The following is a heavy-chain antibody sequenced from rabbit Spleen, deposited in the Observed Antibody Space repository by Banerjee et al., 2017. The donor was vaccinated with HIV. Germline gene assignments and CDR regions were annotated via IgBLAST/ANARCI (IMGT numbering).Heavy chain of an antibody. Sequence: QQQLEESGGGLVKPGGTLTLTCKASGVSFSGDSYMCWVRQAPGKGLELIACIYGATGGSAWYANWAKGRFTISKTSSTTVTLQMTSLTAADTATYFCARDAGTSFSTYGMDLWGPGTLVTVS. J-gene: IGHJ6*01. CDR2: IYGATGGSA. D-gene: IGHD8-1*01. CDR3: ARDAGTSFSTYGMDL. V-gene: IGHV1S45*01. CDR1: GVSFSGDSY.